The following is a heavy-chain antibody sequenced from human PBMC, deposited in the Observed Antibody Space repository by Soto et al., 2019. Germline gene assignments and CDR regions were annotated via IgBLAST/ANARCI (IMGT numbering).Heavy chain of an antibody. CDR1: GYAFNNFD. CDR2: VNPKSGNK. CDR3: TREPVGKDDLDV. J-gene: IGHJ6*04. V-gene: IGHV1-8*01. Sequence: QEQLVQSGAEVKEPGASVKVSCKASGYAFNNFDINWVRQAPGQGLEWRGWVNPKSGNKGYAQKFQGRVTMTRDTSITTAYMELTTLASEDTAVYYCTREPVGKDDLDVWGRGTAVTVSS. D-gene: IGHD1-1*01.